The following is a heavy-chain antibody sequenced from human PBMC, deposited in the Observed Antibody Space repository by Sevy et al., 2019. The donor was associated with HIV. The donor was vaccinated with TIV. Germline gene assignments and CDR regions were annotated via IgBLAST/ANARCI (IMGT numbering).Heavy chain of an antibody. CDR3: ARSGGSYDYGMDV. J-gene: IGHJ6*02. Sequence: GGSLRLSCAASEFTFSSYWMSWVRQAPGKGLEWVANIKQDGSGKYYVDSLKGGFTISRDNAKNSLYLQMNSLRAEDTAVDYCARSGGSYDYGMDVWGQGTTVTVSS. V-gene: IGHV3-7*01. CDR2: IKQDGSGK. D-gene: IGHD1-26*01. CDR1: EFTFSSYW.